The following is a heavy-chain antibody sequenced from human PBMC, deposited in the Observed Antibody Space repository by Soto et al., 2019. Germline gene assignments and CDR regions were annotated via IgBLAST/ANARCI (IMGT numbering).Heavy chain of an antibody. V-gene: IGHV1-46*01. CDR2: INPSGGST. CDR1: GYTFTSYY. D-gene: IGHD4-17*01. CDR3: ARFKTTVNNYYYYGMDV. Sequence: ASVKVSFKASGYTFTSYYMHWVRQAPGQGLEWMGIINPSGGSTIYAQKFQGRVTMTRDTSTSTVYMELSSLRSEDTAVYYCARFKTTVNNYYYYGMDVWGQGTTVTVSS. J-gene: IGHJ6*02.